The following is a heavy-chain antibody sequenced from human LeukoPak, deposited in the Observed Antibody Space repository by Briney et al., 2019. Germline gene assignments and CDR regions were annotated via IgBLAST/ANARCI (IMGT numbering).Heavy chain of an antibody. Sequence: SQTLSLTCAISGDSVSSNSAAWNWIRQSPSRGLEWLGRTYYRSKWYNDYAVSVKSRITINPDTSKNQFSLQLNSVTPEDTAVYYCARDLSRALWFGERGDAFDIWGQGTMVTVSS. CDR1: GDSVSSNSAA. D-gene: IGHD3-10*01. CDR2: TYYRSKWYN. J-gene: IGHJ3*02. CDR3: ARDLSRALWFGERGDAFDI. V-gene: IGHV6-1*01.